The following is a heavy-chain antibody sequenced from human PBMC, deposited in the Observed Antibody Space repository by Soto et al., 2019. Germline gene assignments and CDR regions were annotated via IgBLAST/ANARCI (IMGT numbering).Heavy chain of an antibody. CDR3: ARRLNDILTGYSH. CDR2: IIPILGIA. CDR1: GGTFSSYT. Sequence: QVQLVQSGAEVKKPGSSVKVSCKASGGTFSSYTISWVRQAPGQGLEWMGRIIPILGIANYAQKFQGRVTITADKSTRTAYMELSSLRSEDTAVYYCARRLNDILTGYSHWGQGTLVTVSS. V-gene: IGHV1-69*02. J-gene: IGHJ4*02. D-gene: IGHD3-9*01.